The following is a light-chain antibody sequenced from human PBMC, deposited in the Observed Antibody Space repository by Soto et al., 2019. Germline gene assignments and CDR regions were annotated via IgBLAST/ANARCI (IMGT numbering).Light chain of an antibody. CDR3: SSYTSSSTGV. Sequence: QSALTQPASVSGSPGQSIIISCTGTSSDVGGYNYVSWYQQHPGKAPKLMIYEVSNRPSGVSDRFSGSKSGNTASLTISGLQAEDEAYYYCSSYTSSSTGVFGGGTKLTVL. CDR2: EVS. CDR1: SSDVGGYNY. V-gene: IGLV2-14*01. J-gene: IGLJ3*02.